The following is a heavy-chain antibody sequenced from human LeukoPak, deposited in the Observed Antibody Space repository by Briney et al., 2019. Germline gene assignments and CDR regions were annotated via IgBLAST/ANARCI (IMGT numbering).Heavy chain of an antibody. V-gene: IGHV4-34*01. CDR2: INHSGST. J-gene: IGHJ4*02. Sequence: PSETLSLTCAVYGGSFSGYYWSWIRQPPGKGLEWIGEINHSGSTNYNPSLKSRVTISVDTSKNQFSLKLSSVTAADTAVYYCARGNLVAATPFDYWGQGTLVTASS. D-gene: IGHD2-15*01. CDR1: GGSFSGYY. CDR3: ARGNLVAATPFDY.